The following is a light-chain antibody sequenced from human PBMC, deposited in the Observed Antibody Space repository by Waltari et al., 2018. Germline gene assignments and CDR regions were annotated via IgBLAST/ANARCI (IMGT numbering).Light chain of an antibody. CDR3: QQHYTTPQT. Sequence: DIVMTQSPDFLAVSLGERATINCTSSRSVLYSGNSKNFLAWYQQKPGQPPKLLIYWASTRESGVPDRFVGSGSGTDFTLTISSLQAEDVAIYYCQQHYTTPQTFGQGTKLEI. CDR1: RSVLYSGNSKNF. J-gene: IGKJ2*01. CDR2: WAS. V-gene: IGKV4-1*01.